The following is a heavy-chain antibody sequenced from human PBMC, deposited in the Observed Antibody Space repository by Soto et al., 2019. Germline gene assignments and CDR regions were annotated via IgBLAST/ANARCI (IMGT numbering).Heavy chain of an antibody. Sequence: GASVKVSCKASGYTFTSYDINWVRQATGQGLEWMGWMNPNSGNTGYAQKFQGRVTMTRNTSISTAYMELSSLRSEDTAVYYCARGRGGYCSSTSCQPRRNYYYYYYMDVWGKGTTVTVSS. V-gene: IGHV1-8*01. D-gene: IGHD2-2*01. CDR3: ARGRGGYCSSTSCQPRRNYYYYYYMDV. CDR2: MNPNSGNT. J-gene: IGHJ6*03. CDR1: GYTFTSYD.